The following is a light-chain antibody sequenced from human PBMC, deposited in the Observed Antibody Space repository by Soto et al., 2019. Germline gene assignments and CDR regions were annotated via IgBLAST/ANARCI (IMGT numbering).Light chain of an antibody. CDR1: QNIGYW. CDR3: QQYSRYWT. J-gene: IGKJ1*01. V-gene: IGKV1-5*03. Sequence: DSQMTHAPPTVSAFVGDRVTFSCRASQNIGYWLAWYQQKPGQAPVLLIEKTSSLQSGVASRFYGSGSGTDFTLTITSLQTDDVGTYYCQQYSRYWTFGPGTKVDIK. CDR2: KTS.